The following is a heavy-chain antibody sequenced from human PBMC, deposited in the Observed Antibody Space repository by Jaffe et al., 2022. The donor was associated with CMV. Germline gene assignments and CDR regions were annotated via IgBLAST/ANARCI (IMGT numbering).Heavy chain of an antibody. CDR2: INPNRGDS. CDR1: GYTFTDYY. Sequence: QAQLMQSGAEVKEPGASVKVSCKASGYTFTDYYIHWLRQVPGQGLEWMGWINPNRGDSNYAQRFKGRVTMATDTSITTVYMELTGLRSDDTAVYYCGRVSRLVPTISGFWFDPWGQGSQVTVSS. D-gene: IGHD3-10*01. J-gene: IGHJ5*02. V-gene: IGHV1-2*02. CDR3: GRVSRLVPTISGFWFDP.